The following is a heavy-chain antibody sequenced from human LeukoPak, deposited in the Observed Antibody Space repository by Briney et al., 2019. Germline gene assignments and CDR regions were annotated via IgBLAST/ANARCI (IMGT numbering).Heavy chain of an antibody. Sequence: SETLSLTCTVSGGSISSYYWSWIRQPPGKGLEWIGYIYYSGSTNYNPSLKSRVTIPVDTSKNQVSLKLSSVTAADTALYYCATATGLSSGYYYYYYYMDVWGKGTTVTVSS. CDR1: GGSISSYY. CDR2: IYYSGST. J-gene: IGHJ6*03. D-gene: IGHD3-22*01. V-gene: IGHV4-59*01. CDR3: ATATGLSSGYYYYYYYMDV.